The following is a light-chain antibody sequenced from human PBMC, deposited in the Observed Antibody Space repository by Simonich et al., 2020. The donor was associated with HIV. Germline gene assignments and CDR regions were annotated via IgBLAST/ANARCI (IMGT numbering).Light chain of an antibody. V-gene: IGKV3-15*01. CDR3: QHLNSYPRT. CDR2: GAS. CDR1: QSVSSN. Sequence: EIVMTQSPATLSVSPGERATLSCRASQSVSSNLAWYQQKPGQAPRLLIYGASTRATGIPARFSGSGSGTEFTLTISSLQPEDFATYYCQHLNSYPRTFGQGTKVEIK. J-gene: IGKJ1*01.